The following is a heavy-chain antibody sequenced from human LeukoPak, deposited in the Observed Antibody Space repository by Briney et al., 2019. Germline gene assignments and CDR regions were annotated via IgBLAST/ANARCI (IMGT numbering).Heavy chain of an antibody. Sequence: PGGSLRLSCAASGFSLSNYWMSWVRQAPGKGLEWVANINQDGSDKDYVDSVMGRFTISKDNAKNSVYLQMNSLRPEDTAIYYCAWYGVTHGLDVWGQETTVTVSS. CDR3: AWYGVTHGLDV. CDR1: GFSLSNYW. D-gene: IGHD3-10*01. V-gene: IGHV3-7*01. CDR2: INQDGSDK. J-gene: IGHJ6*02.